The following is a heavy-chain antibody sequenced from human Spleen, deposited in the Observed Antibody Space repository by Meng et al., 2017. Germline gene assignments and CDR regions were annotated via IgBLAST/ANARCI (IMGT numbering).Heavy chain of an antibody. J-gene: IGHJ4*02. CDR2: TYYRSKWYS. Sequence: QVQLQQSGPGLVKPSQTLSLTCAISGDSVSSNSAAWNWIRQSPSRGLEWLGRTYYRSKWYSSYAVSVKSRITINPVTSKNQFSLQLISVTPEDAAIYFCARGNSGYLDHWGQGILVTVSS. D-gene: IGHD3-9*01. V-gene: IGHV6-1*01. CDR3: ARGNSGYLDH. CDR1: GDSVSSNSAA.